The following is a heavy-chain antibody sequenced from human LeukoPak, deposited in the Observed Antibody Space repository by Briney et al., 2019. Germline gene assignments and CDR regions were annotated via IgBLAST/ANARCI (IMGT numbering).Heavy chain of an antibody. CDR1: GFTFSNYV. J-gene: IGHJ4*02. Sequence: GGSLRLSCAVSGFTFSNYVMNWVRQAPGKGLEWVSTISGSGGATYYADSVKGRFTISRDNSKNTLYLQMNSLRVEDTAVYYCARRSTSGSYWGDFDYWGQGTLVPVSS. CDR3: ARRSTSGSYWGDFDY. V-gene: IGHV3-23*01. CDR2: ISGSGGAT. D-gene: IGHD1-26*01.